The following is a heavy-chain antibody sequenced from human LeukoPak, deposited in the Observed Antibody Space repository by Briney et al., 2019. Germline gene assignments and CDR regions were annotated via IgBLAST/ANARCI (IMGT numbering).Heavy chain of an antibody. Sequence: SGGSLRLSCAASGFTFSSYSMNWVRQAPGKGLEWVASINPDGNKKYSADSVKGRFTISRDNSKNTLYLQMNSLRAEDTAVYYCAKFRALGYGYDFDYWGQGTLVTVSS. CDR2: INPDGNKK. V-gene: IGHV3-7*03. CDR3: AKFRALGYGYDFDY. CDR1: GFTFSSYS. J-gene: IGHJ4*02. D-gene: IGHD5-18*01.